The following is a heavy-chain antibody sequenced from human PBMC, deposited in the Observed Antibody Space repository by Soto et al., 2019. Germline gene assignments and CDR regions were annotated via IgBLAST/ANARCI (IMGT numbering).Heavy chain of an antibody. V-gene: IGHV4-39*01. CDR3: VRRGVRAAAKNWFDP. J-gene: IGHJ5*02. Sequence: SETLSLTCSVSGGSISSGSFYWGWIRQTPRRGLEWIASMFHVGTTYSNPSLKSRVTISVDTSKNQFSLRLTSVTAAYTSVYSCVRRGVRAAAKNWFDPLGQGTLVTVSS. D-gene: IGHD6-13*01. CDR2: MFHVGTT. CDR1: GGSISSGSFY.